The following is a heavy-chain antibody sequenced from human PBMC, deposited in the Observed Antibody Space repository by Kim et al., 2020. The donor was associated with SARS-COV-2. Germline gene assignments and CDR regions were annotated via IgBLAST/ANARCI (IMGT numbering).Heavy chain of an antibody. Sequence: GGSLRLSCAASGFTFNNYSMNWVRQAPGKGLEWVSYISSDGSDKYYADSVKGRFTISRDNAKNSLYLQMNSLRAEDTAVYYCARDDYDVSGSHYDFNYG. J-gene: IGHJ6*01. V-gene: IGHV3-21*04. CDR1: GFTFNNYS. D-gene: IGHD4-17*01. CDR3: ARDDYDVSGSHYDFNYG. CDR2: ISSDGSDK.